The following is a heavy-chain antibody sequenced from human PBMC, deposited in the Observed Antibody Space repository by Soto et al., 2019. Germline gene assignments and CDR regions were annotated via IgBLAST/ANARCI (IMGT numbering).Heavy chain of an antibody. CDR1: GGSISSGGYS. D-gene: IGHD3-16*01. V-gene: IGHV4-30-2*01. CDR2: IYHSGST. CDR3: ARGPPFH. J-gene: IGHJ4*02. Sequence: SETLSVTWAVAGGSISSGGYSWSWIRQPPGKGLEWIGYIYHSGSTYYNPSLKSRVTISVDRSKNQFSLKLSSVTAADTAVYYCARGPPFHWGQGTLVAVSS.